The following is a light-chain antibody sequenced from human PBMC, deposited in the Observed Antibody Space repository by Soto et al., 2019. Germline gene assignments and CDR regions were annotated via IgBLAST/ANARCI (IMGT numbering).Light chain of an antibody. J-gene: IGKJ1*01. CDR3: QQYNSFWT. CDR1: QSVSSN. CDR2: GAS. V-gene: IGKV3-15*01. Sequence: EIVMTHSPATLSVSPVERATLSCRASQSVSSNLAWYQQKPGQAPRLLIYGASTRATGIPARFSGSGSGTEFTLTISSLQPDDFATYYCQQYNSFWTFGQGTKVDNK.